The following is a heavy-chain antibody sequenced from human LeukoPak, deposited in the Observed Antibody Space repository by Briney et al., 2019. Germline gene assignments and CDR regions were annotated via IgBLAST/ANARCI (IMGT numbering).Heavy chain of an antibody. Sequence: GGSLRLSCAASGFTFSSYGMNWVRQAPGKGLEWVSSISSGGRSIDLADSVKGRFTISRDNAKNSLYLQKNSLRAEDTAVYFCARDYFYCGGDCFVDYWGQGTLVTVSS. J-gene: IGHJ4*02. D-gene: IGHD2-21*02. CDR2: ISSGGRSI. CDR1: GFTFSSYG. CDR3: ARDYFYCGGDCFVDY. V-gene: IGHV3-21*01.